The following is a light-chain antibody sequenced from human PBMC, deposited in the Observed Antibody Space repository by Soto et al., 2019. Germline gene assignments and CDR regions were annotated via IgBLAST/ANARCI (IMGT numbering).Light chain of an antibody. CDR1: QRISRS. J-gene: IGKJ2*01. CDR3: HQYTSWPPGT. V-gene: IGKV3-15*01. Sequence: EIVLTQSPAILSLSPGERATLSCRASQRISRSLACYQHKPGQAPRVLISDASTWASGSPARFSGSGSGTEFTRIIRSLQSAEFALYYCHQYTSWPPGTFGQGTKVEIK. CDR2: DAS.